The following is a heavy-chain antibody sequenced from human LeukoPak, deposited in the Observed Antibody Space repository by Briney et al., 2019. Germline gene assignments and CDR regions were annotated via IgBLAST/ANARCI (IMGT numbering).Heavy chain of an antibody. CDR2: IWEGGSRT. V-gene: IGHV3-7*01. Sequence: GGSLRHSCAAPGFTFRVYWINWGCQTPGKGLGWVANIWEGGSRTYYVDSVKGRFTISGDSAKSSVYLQMNSLRAEDSGVYYCARSGLWFGESLWGQGTLVTVSS. CDR3: ARSGLWFGESL. J-gene: IGHJ4*02. D-gene: IGHD3-10*01. CDR1: GFTFRVYW.